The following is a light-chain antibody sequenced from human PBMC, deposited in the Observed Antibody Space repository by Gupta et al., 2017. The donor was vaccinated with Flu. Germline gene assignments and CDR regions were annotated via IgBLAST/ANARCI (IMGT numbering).Light chain of an antibody. CDR1: QSISTW. CDR3: QHYNSYSVM. J-gene: IGKJ1*01. Sequence: PSTLSASVGDRVTITCRASQSISTWLAWYQQKPGKAPKLLIYKASTLESGVPSRFSGSGSGTEFTLTISSLQPDDFASYYCQHYNSYSVMFGQGTRLEIK. V-gene: IGKV1-5*03. CDR2: KAS.